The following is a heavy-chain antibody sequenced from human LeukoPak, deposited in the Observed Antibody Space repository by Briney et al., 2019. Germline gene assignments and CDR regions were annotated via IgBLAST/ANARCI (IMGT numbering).Heavy chain of an antibody. CDR2: INHSGST. V-gene: IGHV4-34*01. J-gene: IGHJ6*03. Sequence: SETLSLTCAVYGGSFSGYYWSWIRQPPGKGLEWIGEINHSGSTNYNPSLKSRVTISVDTSKNQFSLKLSSVTAADTAVYYCARAPGVYCTNGVCYYNYYYMDVWGKGTTVTVSS. CDR1: GGSFSGYY. D-gene: IGHD2-8*01. CDR3: ARAPGVYCTNGVCYYNYYYMDV.